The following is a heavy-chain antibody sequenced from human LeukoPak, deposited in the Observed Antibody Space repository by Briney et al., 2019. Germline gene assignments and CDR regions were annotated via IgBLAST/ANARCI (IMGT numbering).Heavy chain of an antibody. V-gene: IGHV3-7*01. CDR3: VGGNSFDY. Sequence: TGGSLRLSCAASGFTFSSYWMSWVRQAPGKGLEWVANIKEDGSEKYYVDSVKGRFTISRDNAKNSLSLQMNSLRAEDTALYYCVGGNSFDYWGQGTLVAASS. CDR1: GFTFSSYW. D-gene: IGHD3-16*01. CDR2: IKEDGSEK. J-gene: IGHJ4*02.